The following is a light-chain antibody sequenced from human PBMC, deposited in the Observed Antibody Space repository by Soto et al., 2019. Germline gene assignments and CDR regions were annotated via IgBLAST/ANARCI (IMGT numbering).Light chain of an antibody. CDR3: AAWDDSLSGYV. V-gene: IGLV1-47*01. CDR1: RSNIESYY. CDR2: RSN. Sequence: QSVLTQPPSASGTPGQRVTISCSGSRSNIESYYVYWYQQFPGTAPKLLIYRSNQRPSGVPDRFSGSKSGTSASLAISGLRSEDEADYYCAAWDDSLSGYVFGTGTKVTVL. J-gene: IGLJ1*01.